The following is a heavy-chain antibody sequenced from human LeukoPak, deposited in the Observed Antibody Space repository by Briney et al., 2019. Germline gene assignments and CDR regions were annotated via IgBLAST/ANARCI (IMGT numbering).Heavy chain of an antibody. D-gene: IGHD3-22*01. Sequence: GGSLRLSCAASGFTFSSYAMHWVRQAPGKGLEGVAVISYDGSNKYYADAVKGRFSISRDNPKNTLHLQMNSLRAEDTAVYYCAKTGGSGIVVVISKEYYFDYWGQGTLVTVSS. CDR3: AKTGGSGIVVVISKEYYFDY. CDR1: GFTFSSYA. CDR2: ISYDGSNK. J-gene: IGHJ4*02. V-gene: IGHV3-30*04.